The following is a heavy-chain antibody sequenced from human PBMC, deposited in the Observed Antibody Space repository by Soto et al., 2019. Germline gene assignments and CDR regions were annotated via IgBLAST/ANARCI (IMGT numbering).Heavy chain of an antibody. J-gene: IGHJ4*02. CDR1: ASMFEGHG. CDR2: IRYDGSDE. V-gene: IGHV3-33*08. Sequence: PVGSLRLSCGASASMFEGHGGHWVRQAPGKGLEWVAIIRYDGSDEHYGDSVKGRFTISRDNSKNMLYLQMNSLRAEDTAVYYCARDGVGATTFFGFLDYWGQGTLVTSPQ. D-gene: IGHD1-26*01. CDR3: ARDGVGATTFFGFLDY.